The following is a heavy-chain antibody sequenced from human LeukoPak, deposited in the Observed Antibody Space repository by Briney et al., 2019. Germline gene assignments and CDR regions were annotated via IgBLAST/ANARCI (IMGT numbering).Heavy chain of an antibody. CDR3: ASSPLRYFDWLLPTGFDY. Sequence: SETLSLTCAVYGGSFSGYYWSWIRQPPGKGLEWIGEINHSGSTNYNPSLRSRVTISVDTSKNQFSLELSSVTAADTAVYYCASSPLRYFDWLLPTGFDYWGQGTLVTVSS. D-gene: IGHD3-9*01. CDR1: GGSFSGYY. J-gene: IGHJ4*02. CDR2: INHSGST. V-gene: IGHV4-34*01.